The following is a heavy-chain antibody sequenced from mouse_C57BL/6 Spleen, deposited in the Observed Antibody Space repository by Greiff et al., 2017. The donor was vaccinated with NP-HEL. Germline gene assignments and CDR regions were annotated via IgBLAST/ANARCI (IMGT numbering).Heavy chain of an antibody. CDR2: IYPGDGDT. Sequence: VQLQQSGAELVKPGASVKISCNASGYAFSSYWMNWVKQRPGKGLEWIGQIYPGDGDTNYNGKFKGKATLTADKSSSTAYMQLSSLASEDSAVYVCAREGTGTTGFAYWGQGTLVTVSA. D-gene: IGHD4-1*01. V-gene: IGHV1-80*01. CDR1: GYAFSSYW. CDR3: AREGTGTTGFAY. J-gene: IGHJ3*01.